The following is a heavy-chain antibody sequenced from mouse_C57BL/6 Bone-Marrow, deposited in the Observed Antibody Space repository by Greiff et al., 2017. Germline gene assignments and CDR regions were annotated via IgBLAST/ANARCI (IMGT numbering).Heavy chain of an antibody. CDR3: ARSNSYYDYDYWYFDV. CDR1: GYTFTSYW. Sequence: VQLQQPGAELVKPGASVKLSCKASGYTFTSYWMHWVKRRPGRGLEWIGRIDPNSGGTKYNEKFKSKATLTVDKPSSTAYMQLSSRTSEDSAVYYCARSNSYYDYDYWYFDVWGTGTTVTVSS. D-gene: IGHD2-4*01. J-gene: IGHJ1*03. CDR2: IDPNSGGT. V-gene: IGHV1-72*01.